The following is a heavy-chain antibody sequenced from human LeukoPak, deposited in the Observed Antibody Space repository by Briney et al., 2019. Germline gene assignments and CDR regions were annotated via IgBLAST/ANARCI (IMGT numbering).Heavy chain of an antibody. D-gene: IGHD6-13*01. Sequence: SETLSLTCTVSGGSISSYYWSWIRQPPGKGLEWIGYIYYSGSTNYNPSLKSRVTISVDTSKNQFSLKLSSVTAADTAVYYCARGRKYSSSWYGFSYYYGMDVWGKGTTVTVSS. V-gene: IGHV4-59*01. CDR2: IYYSGST. CDR3: ARGRKYSSSWYGFSYYYGMDV. J-gene: IGHJ6*04. CDR1: GGSISSYY.